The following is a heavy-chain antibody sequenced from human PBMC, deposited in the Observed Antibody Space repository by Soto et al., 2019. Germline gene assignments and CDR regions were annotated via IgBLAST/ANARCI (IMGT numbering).Heavy chain of an antibody. CDR3: ARDGALRYFDWLPDYYGMDV. Sequence: ETLSLTCAVYGGSFSGYYWSWIRQPPGKGLEWIGEINHSGSTNYNPSLKSRVTISVDTSKNQFSLKLSSVTAADTAVYYCARDGALRYFDWLPDYYGMDVWGQGTTVTVSS. V-gene: IGHV4-34*01. D-gene: IGHD3-9*01. CDR2: INHSGST. CDR1: GGSFSGYY. J-gene: IGHJ6*02.